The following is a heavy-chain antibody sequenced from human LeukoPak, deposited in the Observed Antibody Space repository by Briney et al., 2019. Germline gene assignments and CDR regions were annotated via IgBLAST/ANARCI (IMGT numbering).Heavy chain of an antibody. J-gene: IGHJ6*02. D-gene: IGHD3-10*01. CDR2: ISSGGHNI. V-gene: IGHV3-48*02. Sequence: LTGGSLRLSCAASDFTFSRYSMNWFRQAPGEGLEWVSSISSGGHNIYYADSVKDRFTISRDNAKNSLYLQMNSLRDEDTAVYYCAKEGRGTMVRGVTYYYYGMDVWGQGTTVTVSS. CDR3: AKEGRGTMVRGVTYYYYGMDV. CDR1: DFTFSRYS.